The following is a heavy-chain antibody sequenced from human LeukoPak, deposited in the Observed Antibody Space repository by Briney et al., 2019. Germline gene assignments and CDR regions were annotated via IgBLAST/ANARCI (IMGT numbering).Heavy chain of an antibody. Sequence: PSETLSLTCAVSGGSISSSNWWSWVRQPPGQGLEWIGEIYHSGSTNYNPSPKSRVTISVDKSKNQFSLKLSSVTAADTAVYYCARVSGSYSEYWYFDLWGRGTLVTVSS. V-gene: IGHV4-4*02. CDR2: IYHSGST. CDR1: GGSISSSNW. CDR3: ARVSGSYSEYWYFDL. D-gene: IGHD1-26*01. J-gene: IGHJ2*01.